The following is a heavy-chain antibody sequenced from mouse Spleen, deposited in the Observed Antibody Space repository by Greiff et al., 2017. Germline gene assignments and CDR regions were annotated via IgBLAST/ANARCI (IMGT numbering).Heavy chain of an antibody. D-gene: IGHD2-10*02. Sequence: QVQLKESGAELVKPGASVKISCKASGYAFRSYWMNWVKQRPGKGLEWIGQIYPGDGDTNYNGKFKGKATLTADKSSSTAYMQLSSLTSEDSAVYFCARTRWYGNYGWYFDVWGAGTTVTVSS. J-gene: IGHJ1*01. CDR1: GYAFRSYW. CDR2: IYPGDGDT. CDR3: ARTRWYGNYGWYFDV. V-gene: IGHV1-80*01.